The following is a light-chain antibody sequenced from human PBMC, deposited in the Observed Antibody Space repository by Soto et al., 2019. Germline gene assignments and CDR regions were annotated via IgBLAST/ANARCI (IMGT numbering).Light chain of an antibody. Sequence: DLQMTQSASSLPASVGDTVTISCQASQDISNYLNWFQQKPGKAPKLLIYNVFNVETGVPSRFSGRGSWTEFTLIISNLQPEDFATYYCQQYDRLPITFGGGTKVDI. CDR3: QQYDRLPIT. V-gene: IGKV1-33*01. CDR1: QDISNY. J-gene: IGKJ4*01. CDR2: NVF.